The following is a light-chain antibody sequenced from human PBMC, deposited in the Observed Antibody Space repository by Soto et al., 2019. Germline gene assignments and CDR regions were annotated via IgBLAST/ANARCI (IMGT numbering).Light chain of an antibody. J-gene: IGLJ2*01. Sequence: QSALTQPASVSGSTGQSITLSCTGTRSDVGGYNYVSWYQQHPGKAPKLMIYDVSNRPSGVSNRFSGSKSGNTASLTISGLHAEDEADYYCSSYTSSSTLFGGGTKLTVL. V-gene: IGLV2-14*01. CDR1: RSDVGGYNY. CDR2: DVS. CDR3: SSYTSSSTL.